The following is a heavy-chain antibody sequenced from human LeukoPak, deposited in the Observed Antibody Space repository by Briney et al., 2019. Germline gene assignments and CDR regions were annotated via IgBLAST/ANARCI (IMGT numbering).Heavy chain of an antibody. D-gene: IGHD3-9*01. J-gene: IGHJ3*02. V-gene: IGHV4-39*07. CDR2: IYTSGST. CDR3: ARDSTYYDILTGYYRYDAFDI. Sequence: SETLSLTCTVSGGSISSSSYYWGWIRQPPGKGLEWIGRIYTSGSTNYNPSLKSRVTMSVDTSKNQFSLKLSSVTAADTAVYYCARDSTYYDILTGYYRYDAFDIWGQGTMVTVSS. CDR1: GGSISSSSYY.